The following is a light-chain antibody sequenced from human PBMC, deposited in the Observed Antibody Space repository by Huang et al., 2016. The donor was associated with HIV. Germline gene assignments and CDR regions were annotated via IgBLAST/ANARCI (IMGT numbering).Light chain of an antibody. Sequence: EIVMTQSPATLSVSPGERATLSCRASQSVSSNLAWYQQKPGQAPRLLIYGASTRATGIPARCSGSGSGTEFSLTISSLQSEDLAVYYCQQYNNWLYTFGQGTKLEIK. CDR2: GAS. V-gene: IGKV3-15*01. CDR1: QSVSSN. J-gene: IGKJ2*01. CDR3: QQYNNWLYT.